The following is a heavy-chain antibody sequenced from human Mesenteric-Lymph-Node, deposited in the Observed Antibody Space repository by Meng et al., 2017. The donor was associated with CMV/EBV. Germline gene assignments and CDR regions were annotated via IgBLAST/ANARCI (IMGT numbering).Heavy chain of an antibody. CDR2: INPKRGGA. D-gene: IGHD2-15*01. CDR3: ARTDLGYCSGGSCYVGGY. Sequence: ASVKVSCKASGYTFTGYYMHWVRQAPGQGLEWMGWINPKRGGANYAQKFQGRVNMTRDTSISTAYMELSGLRSDDTAVYYCARTDLGYCSGGSCYVGGYWGQGTLVTVSS. V-gene: IGHV1-2*02. J-gene: IGHJ4*02. CDR1: GYTFTGYY.